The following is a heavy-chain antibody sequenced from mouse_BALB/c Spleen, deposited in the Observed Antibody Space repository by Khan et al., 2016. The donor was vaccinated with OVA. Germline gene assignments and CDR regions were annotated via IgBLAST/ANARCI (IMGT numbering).Heavy chain of an antibody. CDR2: INPGRVDT. Sequence: GQRQESGAELVRPGTSVKVSCKASGYAFTDFLIEWLQQRPGQGLEWIGLINPGRVDTNSNEKFKGKATLTANKSPSTAYIPLSSLTADDHAGYFCAREGYGSWAYWGQGTLVTVSA. J-gene: IGHJ3*01. CDR1: GYAFTDFL. D-gene: IGHD1-1*02. CDR3: AREGYGSWAY. V-gene: IGHV1-54*01.